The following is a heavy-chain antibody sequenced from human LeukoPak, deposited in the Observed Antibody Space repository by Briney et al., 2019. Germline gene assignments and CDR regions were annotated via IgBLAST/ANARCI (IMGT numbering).Heavy chain of an antibody. V-gene: IGHV1-18*01. CDR1: GYTFTSYG. CDR2: ISAYNGNT. J-gene: IGHJ4*02. D-gene: IGHD4-17*01. CDR3: ARTPLTVTTYYFDY. Sequence: ASVKVSCKASGYTFTSYGISWVRQAPGQGLEWMGWISAYNGNTNYAQKLQGRVTMTTDTSTSTAYMELRSLRSDGTAVYYCARTPLTVTTYYFDYWGQGTLVTVSS.